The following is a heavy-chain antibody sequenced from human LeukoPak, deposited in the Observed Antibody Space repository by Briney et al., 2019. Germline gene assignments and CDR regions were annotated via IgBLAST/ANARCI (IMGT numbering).Heavy chain of an antibody. D-gene: IGHD2-2*01. CDR2: IKQDGSEK. Sequence: PGGSLRLSCAASGLTFSTYWMNWVRQAPGKGLEWVANIKQDGSEKYYVDSVKGRFTICRDNAKKLVYLQMNSLRAEDTAIYYCARNARGPGDFWGQGTVVTVSS. J-gene: IGHJ4*02. V-gene: IGHV3-7*01. CDR1: GLTFSTYW. CDR3: ARNARGPGDF.